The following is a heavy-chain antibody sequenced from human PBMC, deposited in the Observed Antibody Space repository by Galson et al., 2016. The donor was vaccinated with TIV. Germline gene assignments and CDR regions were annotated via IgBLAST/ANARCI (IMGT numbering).Heavy chain of an antibody. Sequence: LSLTCTVSGGSIGSHYWSWIRQPPGKGQEWIAYISASGRSNSNSYLKSRVSISVDTSMRQISLKVTSVTAADTAVYYCARDDTSIRGTNAFDLWGQGTMVTVSS. CDR3: ARDDTSIRGTNAFDL. CDR1: GGSIGSHY. D-gene: IGHD3-16*01. J-gene: IGHJ3*01. V-gene: IGHV4-4*09. CDR2: ISASGRS.